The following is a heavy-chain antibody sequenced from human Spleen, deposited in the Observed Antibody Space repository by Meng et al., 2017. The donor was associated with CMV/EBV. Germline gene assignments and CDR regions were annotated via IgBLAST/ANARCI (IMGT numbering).Heavy chain of an antibody. D-gene: IGHD6-13*01. CDR1: GFIFGSFA. Sequence: GGSLRLSCAASGFIFGSFAMTWVRQAPGKGLEWVSTLSGSGGSTYYADSVKGRFIISGDSSTNTVFLQMNSLRAEDTAVYYCAKEPRSWYGGDGFDVWGHGTTVTVSS. CDR3: AKEPRSWYGGDGFDV. V-gene: IGHV3-23*01. J-gene: IGHJ3*01. CDR2: LSGSGGST.